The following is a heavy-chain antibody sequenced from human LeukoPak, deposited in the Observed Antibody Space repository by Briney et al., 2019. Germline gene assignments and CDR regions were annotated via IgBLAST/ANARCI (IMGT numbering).Heavy chain of an antibody. J-gene: IGHJ4*02. V-gene: IGHV3-53*01. CDR2: IYSGGST. Sequence: GGSLRLSCAASGFTLGNNYMSWVRQAPGKGLEWVSLIYSGGSTFYADSVKGRFTISRDNSKNTLYLQMNSLRAEDTAVYYCAKVAAAGTEYFDYWGQGTLVTVSS. D-gene: IGHD6-13*01. CDR3: AKVAAAGTEYFDY. CDR1: GFTLGNNY.